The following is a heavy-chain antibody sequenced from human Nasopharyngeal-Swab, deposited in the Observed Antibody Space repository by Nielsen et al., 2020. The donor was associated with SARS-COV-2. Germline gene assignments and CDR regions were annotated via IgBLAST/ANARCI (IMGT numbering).Heavy chain of an antibody. CDR1: GASISSHS. D-gene: IGHD4-17*01. CDR2: INHSGST. Sequence: SETLSLTCTVSGASISSHSWSWIRQPPGKGLEWIGEINHSGSTNYNPSLKSRVTISVDTSKNQFSLKLNSVTAADTALYYCARASTVTTFFDLWGRGTLVTVSS. CDR3: ARASTVTTFFDL. V-gene: IGHV4-34*01. J-gene: IGHJ2*01.